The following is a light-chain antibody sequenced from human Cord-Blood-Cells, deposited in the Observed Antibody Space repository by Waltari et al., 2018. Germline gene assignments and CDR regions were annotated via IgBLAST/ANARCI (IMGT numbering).Light chain of an antibody. CDR1: PTYVGGQNA. J-gene: IGLJ2*01. Sequence: QSALTQPPSASLSPGQSVTTFSPCTPTYVGGQNACSWYQQHPAKAPKLMSFEVSKRPSGVPDRFSGSKSGNPASLTVSGLQAEDEADYYCSSYAGSNNLGFGGGTKLTVL. CDR3: SSYAGSNNLG. V-gene: IGLV2-8*01. CDR2: EVS.